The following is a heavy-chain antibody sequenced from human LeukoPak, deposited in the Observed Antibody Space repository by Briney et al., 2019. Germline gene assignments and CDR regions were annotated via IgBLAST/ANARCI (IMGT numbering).Heavy chain of an antibody. J-gene: IGHJ4*02. CDR2: INEGGSRR. Sequence: GGSLRLSCAASGFVFSSYRMTWVRQAPGKGLEWVASINEGGSRRYYVDSVKGRFTISRDNAQKSLYLEMDSLRADDTAVYYCARAVTSTEGYWGQGTLVTVSS. D-gene: IGHD4-17*01. CDR1: GFVFSSYR. CDR3: ARAVTSTEGY. V-gene: IGHV3-7*03.